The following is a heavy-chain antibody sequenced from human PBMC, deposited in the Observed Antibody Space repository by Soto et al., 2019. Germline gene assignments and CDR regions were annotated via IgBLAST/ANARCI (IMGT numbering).Heavy chain of an antibody. J-gene: IGHJ4*02. Sequence: GASVKVSCKASGYTFTGYYMHCVRQAPGQGLEWMGWINPNSGGTNYAQKFQGWVTMTRDTSISTAYMELSRLRSDDTAVYYCARLSENYDILTGSSYYFDYWVQGTLVTVSS. CDR3: ARLSENYDILTGSSYYFDY. CDR1: GYTFTGYY. V-gene: IGHV1-2*04. CDR2: INPNSGGT. D-gene: IGHD3-9*01.